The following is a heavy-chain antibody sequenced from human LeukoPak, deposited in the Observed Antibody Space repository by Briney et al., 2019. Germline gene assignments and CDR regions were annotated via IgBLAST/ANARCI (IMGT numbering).Heavy chain of an antibody. D-gene: IGHD3-3*01. CDR1: GGSFSGYY. CDR2: INHSGST. V-gene: IGHV4-34*01. CDR3: ARAGGRYYDFWSGYRNWFDP. Sequence: SETLSLTFAVYGGSFSGYYWSWIRQPPGKGLEWSGEINHSGSTNYNPSLKRRVTISVDTSKNQFSLKLSSVTAADTAVYYCARAGGRYYDFWSGYRNWFDPWGQGTLVTVSS. J-gene: IGHJ5*02.